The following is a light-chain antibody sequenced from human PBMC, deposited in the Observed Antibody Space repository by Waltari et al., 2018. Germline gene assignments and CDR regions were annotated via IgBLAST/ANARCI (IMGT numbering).Light chain of an antibody. CDR3: CSSAGRSTL. J-gene: IGLJ2*01. V-gene: IGLV2-23*01. Sequence: QSALTQPASVSGSPGQSITIPCTGTTSDFGIYNLVSWYQQHPGKAPQLLIYEGSRRPSGISNRFSGSTSGNTASLTIAGLQAEDEADYYCCSSAGRSTLFGGGTKLTLL. CDR2: EGS. CDR1: TSDFGIYNL.